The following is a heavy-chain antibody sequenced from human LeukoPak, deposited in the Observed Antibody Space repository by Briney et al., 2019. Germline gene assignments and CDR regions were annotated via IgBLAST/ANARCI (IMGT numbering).Heavy chain of an antibody. J-gene: IGHJ4*02. CDR3: ARLQSYDYSNSVDY. CDR1: GGSFSGYY. V-gene: IGHV4-34*01. Sequence: SESLSLTCAVYGGSFSGYYWSWIRQPPGKGLEWIGEINHSGSTNYNPSLKSRVTISVDTSKNQFSLKLSSVTAADTAVYYCARLQSYDYSNSVDYWGQRTLVTVSS. CDR2: INHSGST. D-gene: IGHD4-11*01.